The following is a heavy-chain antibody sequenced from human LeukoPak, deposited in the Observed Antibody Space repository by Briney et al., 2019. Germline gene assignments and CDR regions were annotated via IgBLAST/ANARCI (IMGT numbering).Heavy chain of an antibody. CDR1: GGSISSYY. Sequence: SETLSLTCTVSGGSISSYYWSWIRQPPGKGLEWIGYIYYSGSTNYNPSLKRRVTISVDTSKNQFSLKLSSVTAADTAVYYCARDGGGYDILTGYFDHDAFDIWGQGTMVTVSS. V-gene: IGHV4-59*01. CDR2: IYYSGST. CDR3: ARDGGGYDILTGYFDHDAFDI. J-gene: IGHJ3*02. D-gene: IGHD3-9*01.